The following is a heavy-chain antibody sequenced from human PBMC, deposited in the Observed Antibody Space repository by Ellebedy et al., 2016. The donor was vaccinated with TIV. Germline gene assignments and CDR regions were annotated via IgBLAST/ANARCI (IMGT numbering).Heavy chain of an antibody. CDR1: GGTFSSYV. V-gene: IGHV1-69*06. J-gene: IGHJ6*02. Sequence: AASVKVSCKASGGTFSSYVISWVRQAPGQGLEWMGGIIPIFGTANYAQKFQGRVTITADKSTSTAYMELSSLRSEDTAMYYCARNPPMDITAAGTGYSGMDVWGQGTTVTVSS. D-gene: IGHD6-13*01. CDR3: ARNPPMDITAAGTGYSGMDV. CDR2: IIPIFGTA.